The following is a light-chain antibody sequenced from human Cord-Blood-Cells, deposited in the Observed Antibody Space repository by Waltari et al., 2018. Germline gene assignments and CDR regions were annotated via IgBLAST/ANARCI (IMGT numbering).Light chain of an antibody. V-gene: IGKV2-28*01. CDR3: MQALQTPYT. CDR1: QSLLHSNGYNS. CDR2: LGS. J-gene: IGKJ2*01. Sequence: IVMTQSPLSLPVTPAQPASISSSSRQSLLHSNGYNSLAWYLQKPGQSPQLLIYLGSNRASGVPDRFSGSGSGTDFTLKISRVEADDVGVYYCMQALQTPYTFGQGTKLEIK.